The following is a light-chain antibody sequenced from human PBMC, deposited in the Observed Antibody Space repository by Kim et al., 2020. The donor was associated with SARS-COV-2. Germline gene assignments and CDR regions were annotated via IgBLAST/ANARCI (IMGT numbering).Light chain of an antibody. Sequence: SYFLFLLSSFSFAPVPTARVSCGGNSIGSKGVHWYQQKSGQAPVLVISYDSDRPSGITERSSGSNSGNTATLTISRVEAGDEADYYCQVWDSDSDHRVVFGGGTQLTVL. J-gene: IGLJ2*01. CDR3: QVWDSDSDHRVV. V-gene: IGLV3-21*04. CDR2: YDS. CDR1: SIGSKG.